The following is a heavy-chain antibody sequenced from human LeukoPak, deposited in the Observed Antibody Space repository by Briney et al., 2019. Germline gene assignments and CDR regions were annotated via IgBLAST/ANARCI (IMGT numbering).Heavy chain of an antibody. J-gene: IGHJ6*02. D-gene: IGHD2-15*01. V-gene: IGHV3-30*02. CDR2: MSSDGSTK. Sequence: GGSLRLSCEASGFAFRSYGMHWVRQAPGKGLEWVAVMSSDGSTKYHSDSVKGRFTISRDNLENTLYLQMNSLRVEDTAVYYCAKDGRECSGETCRSYYYHYGMDVWGRGTTVTVSS. CDR1: GFAFRSYG. CDR3: AKDGRECSGETCRSYYYHYGMDV.